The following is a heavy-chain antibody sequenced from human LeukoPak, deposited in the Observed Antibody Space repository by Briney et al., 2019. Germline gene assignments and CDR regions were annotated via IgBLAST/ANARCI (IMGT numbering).Heavy chain of an antibody. CDR1: GFTLSNHP. J-gene: IGHJ4*02. V-gene: IGHV3-23*01. CDR2: LSDTGDST. Sequence: EGSLRLSCAASGFTLSNHPMYWVRQAPGKGLEWVSSLSDTGDSTHYADSVKGRFTISRDSARSALYLQMNSLRAEDTAVYYCAKGDCSRGSCYFDYWGQGSQVTVSS. D-gene: IGHD2-15*01. CDR3: AKGDCSRGSCYFDY.